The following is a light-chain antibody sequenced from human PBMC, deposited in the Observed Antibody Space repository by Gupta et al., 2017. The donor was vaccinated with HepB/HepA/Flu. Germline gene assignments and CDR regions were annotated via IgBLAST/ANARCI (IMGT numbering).Light chain of an antibody. CDR3: MHSVQTPYT. CDR2: LGS. V-gene: IGKV2-28*01. J-gene: IGKJ2*01. CDR1: QSLLESNGHNY. Sequence: DIVMTQSPLSLPVTPGEPASISCRSSQSLLESNGHNYLDWYLRKPGQSPQLLIYLGSNRASGVPDRFSGSGSGTDFTLKISRVEAEDVGVYYCMHSVQTPYTFGQGTKLQIK.